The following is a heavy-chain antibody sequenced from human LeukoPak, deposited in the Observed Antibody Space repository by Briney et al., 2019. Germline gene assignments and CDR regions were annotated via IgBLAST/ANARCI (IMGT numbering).Heavy chain of an antibody. Sequence: AGTLRLSCAASGFTFSSYEMNWVRQAPGKGLEWVSYISSSGSTIYYADSVKGRFTISRDNAKNSLYLQMNSLRAEDTAVYYCARTSIAVAGPLDYWGQGTLVTVSS. V-gene: IGHV3-48*03. CDR1: GFTFSSYE. J-gene: IGHJ4*02. CDR3: ARTSIAVAGPLDY. D-gene: IGHD6-19*01. CDR2: ISSSGSTI.